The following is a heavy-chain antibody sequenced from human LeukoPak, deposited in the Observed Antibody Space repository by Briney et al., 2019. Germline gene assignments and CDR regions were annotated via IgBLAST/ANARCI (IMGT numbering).Heavy chain of an antibody. D-gene: IGHD3-10*01. CDR3: AKDAYYYGSGSYPY. CDR2: ISSSSSTI. J-gene: IGHJ4*02. V-gene: IGHV3-48*01. Sequence: GGSLRLSCAASGFTFSTYSLNWVRQAPGKGLERVSYISSSSSTIYYADSVKGRFTISRDNAKDSLYLQMSSLRADDTAVYYCAKDAYYYGSGSYPYWGQGTLVTVSS. CDR1: GFTFSTYS.